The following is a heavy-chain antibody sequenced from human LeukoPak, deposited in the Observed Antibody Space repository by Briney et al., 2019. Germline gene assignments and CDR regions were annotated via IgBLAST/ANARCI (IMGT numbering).Heavy chain of an antibody. Sequence: SETLSLTCTVSGGSISSYYWGWIRQPPGKGLEWIGSIYYSGSTYYNPSLKSRVTISVDTSKNQFSLKLSSVTAADTAVYYCARGYQPPSALDYWGQGTLVTVSS. CDR1: GGSISSYY. D-gene: IGHD2-2*01. V-gene: IGHV4-39*07. J-gene: IGHJ4*02. CDR3: ARGYQPPSALDY. CDR2: IYYSGST.